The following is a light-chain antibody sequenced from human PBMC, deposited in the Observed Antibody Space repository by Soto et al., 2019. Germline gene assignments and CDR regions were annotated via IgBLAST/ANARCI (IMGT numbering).Light chain of an antibody. CDR3: HQYYTTPQT. CDR2: WAS. CDR1: QSLLDNSTNKSY. Sequence: VLTQSPSSLAVSLGERATVNCRSSQSLLDNSTNKSYLAWYQKKPGHAPKLLVHWASVREAGVPDRFSGGGSGTDFTLTISSLQAEDVAVYYCHQYYTTPQTFGQGTQLEIK. V-gene: IGKV4-1*01. J-gene: IGKJ2*01.